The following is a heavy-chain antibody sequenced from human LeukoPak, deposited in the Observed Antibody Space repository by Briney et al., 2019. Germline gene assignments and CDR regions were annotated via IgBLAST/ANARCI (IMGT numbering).Heavy chain of an antibody. CDR2: AYHSGSP. CDR1: GGSISSYY. CDR3: ARDEGSVGSSWYVFDY. V-gene: IGHV4-59*01. D-gene: IGHD6-13*01. J-gene: IGHJ4*02. Sequence: PSETLSLTCTVSGGSISSYYWSWIRQPPGKVLEWIGYAYHSGSPNYSPSLKRRVSISVDTSKNQFSLKLSSVTAADTGVYYCARDEGSVGSSWYVFDYWGQGTLVTVSS.